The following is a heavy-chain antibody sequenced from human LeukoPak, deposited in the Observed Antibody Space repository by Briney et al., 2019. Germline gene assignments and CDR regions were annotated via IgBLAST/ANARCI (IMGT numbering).Heavy chain of an antibody. CDR2: INPNSGGT. J-gene: IGHJ5*02. Sequence: ASVKVSCKASGYTFAGYYMHWVRQAPGQGLEWMGWINPNSGGTSYAQKFQGRVTMTRDTSISTAYMELSRLRSDDTAVYYCARDLVCSSTSCYETPWGQGTLVTVSS. CDR3: ARDLVCSSTSCYETP. V-gene: IGHV1-2*02. CDR1: GYTFAGYY. D-gene: IGHD2-2*01.